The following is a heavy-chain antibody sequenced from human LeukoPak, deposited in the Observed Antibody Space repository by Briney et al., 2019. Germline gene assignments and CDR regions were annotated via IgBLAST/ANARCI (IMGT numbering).Heavy chain of an antibody. CDR3: ARSILRYYYNTSGYYPYYFDY. D-gene: IGHD3-22*01. V-gene: IGHV4-39*07. CDR2: ISYRGNN. CDR1: GGSISSYY. J-gene: IGHJ4*02. Sequence: KASETLSLTCTVSGGSISSYYWSWIRQPPGKGLEWIGSISYRGNNYHNPSVKSRVIMSVDTSKNQFSLALRSVTAADTAVYYCARSILRYYYNTSGYYPYYFDYWGQGMLVTVSS.